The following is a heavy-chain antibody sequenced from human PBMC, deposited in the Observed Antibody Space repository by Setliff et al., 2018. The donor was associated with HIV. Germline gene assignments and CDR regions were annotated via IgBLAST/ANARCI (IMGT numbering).Heavy chain of an antibody. J-gene: IGHJ4*02. CDR2: ISGGGGSE. CDR1: GFTFSSYA. D-gene: IGHD3-22*01. CDR3: AKELAASGLGYFDS. V-gene: IGHV3-23*01. Sequence: GGSLRLSCAASGFTFSSYAMSWVRQAPGKGLEWVEAISGGGGSESYADSVKGRFTISRANSKHMLYLQMNSLRAEDTAVYYCAKELAASGLGYFDSWGRGILVTVSS.